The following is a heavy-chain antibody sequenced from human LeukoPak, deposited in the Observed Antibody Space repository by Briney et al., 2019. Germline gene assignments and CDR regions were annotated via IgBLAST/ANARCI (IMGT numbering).Heavy chain of an antibody. CDR3: ARDRLGIAAA. Sequence: ASVKVSCKASGYTFTSYGISWVRQAPGQGLEWMGWISGYNGHTKYAQKFQGRVTMTTDTSTSTAYMELRSLTSDDTAVFYCARDRLGIAAAWGQGTLVNVSS. J-gene: IGHJ4*02. V-gene: IGHV1-18*01. CDR1: GYTFTSYG. CDR2: ISGYNGHT. D-gene: IGHD6-13*01.